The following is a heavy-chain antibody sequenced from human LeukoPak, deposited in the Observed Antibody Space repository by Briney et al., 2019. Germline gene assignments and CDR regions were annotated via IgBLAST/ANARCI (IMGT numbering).Heavy chain of an antibody. CDR2: IDRDGLKA. V-gene: IGHV3-74*01. D-gene: IGHD3-3*01. CDR3: GTSRWSGVVDS. CDR1: GFTFRSYW. J-gene: IGHJ5*01. Sequence: GGSLRLSCAASGFTFRSYWMHWVRQVPGKGLAWLSRIDRDGLKADYADSVRGRFTISRHNAKSTAYLQMNSLRAEDTAVYYCGTSRWSGVVDSWGQGTLVTVSS.